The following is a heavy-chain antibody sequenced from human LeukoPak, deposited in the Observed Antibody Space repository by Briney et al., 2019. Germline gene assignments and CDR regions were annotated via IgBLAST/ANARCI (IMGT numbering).Heavy chain of an antibody. CDR2: IDPGDSDT. J-gene: IGHJ5*02. CDR3: ARWLGVFCSGGSCPPLEGNWFDP. D-gene: IGHD2-15*01. V-gene: IGHV5-51*01. Sequence: GESLKISCKGSGYSFTNYWIGWVRQMPGKGLEWMGIIDPGDSDTRYSPSFQGQVTISADKSISTAYLQWSSLKASDTAMYYCARWLGVFCSGGSCPPLEGNWFDPWGQGTLVTVSS. CDR1: GYSFTNYW.